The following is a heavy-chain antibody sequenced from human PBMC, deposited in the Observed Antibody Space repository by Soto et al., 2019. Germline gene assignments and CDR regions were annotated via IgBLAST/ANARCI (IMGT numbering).Heavy chain of an antibody. Sequence: SETLSLTCTVSGGSISSYYWSWIRQPPGKGLEWIGYIYYSGSTNYNPSLKSRVTISVDTSKNQFSLKLSSVTAADTAVYYCARCITMVRGVIIVDAFDIWGQGTMVTVS. V-gene: IGHV4-59*01. J-gene: IGHJ3*02. D-gene: IGHD3-10*01. CDR3: ARCITMVRGVIIVDAFDI. CDR1: GGSISSYY. CDR2: IYYSGST.